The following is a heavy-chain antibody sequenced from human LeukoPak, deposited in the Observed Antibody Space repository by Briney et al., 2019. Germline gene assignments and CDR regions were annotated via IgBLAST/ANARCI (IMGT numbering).Heavy chain of an antibody. Sequence: GRSLRLSCAASGFTFSSYAMHWVRQAPGKGLEWVAVISYDGSNKYYADSVKGRFTISRDNSKSTLYLQMNSLRAEDTAVYYCAREVTTVLGYFDLWGRGTLVTVSS. D-gene: IGHD4-17*01. CDR3: AREVTTVLGYFDL. CDR1: GFTFSSYA. J-gene: IGHJ2*01. V-gene: IGHV3-30*04. CDR2: ISYDGSNK.